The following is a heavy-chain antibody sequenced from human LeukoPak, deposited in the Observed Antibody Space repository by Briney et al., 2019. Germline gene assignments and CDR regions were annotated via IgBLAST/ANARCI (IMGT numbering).Heavy chain of an antibody. CDR2: ISGNGVTR. V-gene: IGHV3-23*01. D-gene: IGHD3-10*01. Sequence: GGSLRLSCAASGFTFSSYAMNWVRQSPGKGLEWASGISGNGVTRHYADSVKGRLTISRDNSKSTLYLQMSSLRAEDTAVYYCAKGESPQYTVRGVPYYYYVMDVWGQGTTVTVAS. CDR1: GFTFSSYA. CDR3: AKGESPQYTVRGVPYYYYVMDV. J-gene: IGHJ6*02.